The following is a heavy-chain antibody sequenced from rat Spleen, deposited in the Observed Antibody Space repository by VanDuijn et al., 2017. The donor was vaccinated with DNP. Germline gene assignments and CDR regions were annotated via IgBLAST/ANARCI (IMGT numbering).Heavy chain of an antibody. CDR1: GFSLTSYA. CDR3: TRVLYNGYQRHYWSFDF. Sequence: QVRLRESGPGLVQPSHTLSLTCTVSGFSLTSYAVSWVRQPPGKGLEWIAAISSGENTYYNPAHKSRLSISREASKSQVFLKMNSLQTEDTAIYFCTRVLYNGYQRHYWSFDFWGPGTMVTVSS. D-gene: IGHD2-7*01. J-gene: IGHJ1*01. CDR2: ISSGENT. V-gene: IGHV2S12*01.